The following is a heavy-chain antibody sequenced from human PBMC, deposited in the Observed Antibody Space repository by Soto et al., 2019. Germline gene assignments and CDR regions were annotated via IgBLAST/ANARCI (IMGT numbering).Heavy chain of an antibody. CDR2: IYSGGST. CDR1: GFTVSSNY. CDR3: ARETFLSSGGYMDV. J-gene: IGHJ6*03. D-gene: IGHD3-10*01. V-gene: IGHV3-53*04. Sequence: GGSLRLSCAASGFTVSSNYMSWVRQAPGKGLEWVSVIYSGGSTYYADSVKGRFTISRHNSKNTLYLQMNSLRAEDTAVYYCARETFLSSGGYMDVWGKGTTVTVSS.